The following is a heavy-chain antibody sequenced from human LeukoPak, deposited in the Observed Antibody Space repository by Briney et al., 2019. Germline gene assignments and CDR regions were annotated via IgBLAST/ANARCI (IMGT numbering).Heavy chain of an antibody. CDR3: ARGDSSGYCDY. V-gene: IGHV1-46*01. J-gene: IGHJ4*02. CDR1: GFTFSSYG. Sequence: GGSLRPSCAASGFTFSSYGMHWVRQAPGQGLEWMGIINPSGGSTSYAQKFQGRVTMTRDTSTSTVYMELSSLRSEDTAVYYCARGDSSGYCDYWGQGTLVTVSS. CDR2: INPSGGST. D-gene: IGHD3-22*01.